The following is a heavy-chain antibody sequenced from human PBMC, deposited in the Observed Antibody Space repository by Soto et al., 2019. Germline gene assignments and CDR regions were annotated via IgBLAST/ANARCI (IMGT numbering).Heavy chain of an antibody. CDR2: IYYSGST. J-gene: IGHJ6*03. CDR1: GGSISSYY. V-gene: IGHV4-59*01. Sequence: QVQLQESGPGLVKPSETLSLTCTVSGGSISSYYWSWIRQPPGKGLEWIGYIYYSGSTNYNPSLKSRVTISVDTSKNQFSLKLSSVTAADTAVYYCARGSRATDYYYYYYMDVWGKGITVTVSS. CDR3: ARGSRATDYYYYYYMDV. D-gene: IGHD5-12*01.